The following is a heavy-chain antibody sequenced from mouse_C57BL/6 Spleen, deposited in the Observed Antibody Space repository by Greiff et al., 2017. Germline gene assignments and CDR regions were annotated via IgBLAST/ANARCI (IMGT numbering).Heavy chain of an antibody. V-gene: IGHV1-50*01. Sequence: QVQLQQPGAELVKPGASVKLSCKASGYTFTSYWMQWVKQRPGQGLEWIGEIDPSDSYTNYTQKFKGKATLTVDTSSSTAYMQLSSLTSEDSAVYYCARGVGKAMDYWGQGTSVTVSS. CDR2: IDPSDSYT. J-gene: IGHJ4*01. CDR3: ARGVGKAMDY. CDR1: GYTFTSYW. D-gene: IGHD1-1*01.